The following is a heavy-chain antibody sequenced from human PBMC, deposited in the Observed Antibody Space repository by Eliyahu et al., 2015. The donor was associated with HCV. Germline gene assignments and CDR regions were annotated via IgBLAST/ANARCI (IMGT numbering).Heavy chain of an antibody. D-gene: IGHD1-26*01. CDR1: GFTFXSYG. CDR3: AKEMEERRELLPLDY. CDR2: ISYDGSNK. J-gene: IGHJ4*02. Sequence: QVQLVESGGGVVQPGRSLRLSCAASGFTFXSYGMHWVRQAPGKGLEWVAVISYDGSNKYYADSVKGRFTISRDNSKNTLYLQMNSLRAEDTAVYYCAKEMEERRELLPLDYWGQGTLVTVSS. V-gene: IGHV3-30*18.